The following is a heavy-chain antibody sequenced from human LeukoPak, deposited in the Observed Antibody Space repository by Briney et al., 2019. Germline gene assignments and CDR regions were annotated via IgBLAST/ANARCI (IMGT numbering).Heavy chain of an antibody. J-gene: IGHJ3*02. CDR1: GGSISDTIDY. D-gene: IGHD1-26*01. CDR3: ARDSYSGTYQDAFDI. CDR2: IYYRGNT. V-gene: IGHV4-39*07. Sequence: SETLSLICTLSGGSISDTIDYWGWIRQAPGEGLEWIGSIYYRGNTSYNPSLKSRVTISVDTSKNQFSLKLGSVTAADTAVYYCARDSYSGTYQDAFDIWGQGTMVTVSS.